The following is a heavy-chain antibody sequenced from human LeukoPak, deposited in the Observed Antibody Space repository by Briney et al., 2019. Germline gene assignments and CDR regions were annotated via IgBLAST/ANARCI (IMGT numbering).Heavy chain of an antibody. CDR1: GGSISSYY. V-gene: IGHV4-59*08. J-gene: IGHJ3*02. D-gene: IGHD3-10*01. CDR3: ASLTIYYYGSYAFDI. CDR2: IYYSGST. Sequence: SETLSLTCTVSGGSISSYYWSWIRQPPGKGLEWIGYIYYSGSTNYNPSLKSRVTISVDTSKNQFSLKLSSVTAADTAVYYCASLTIYYYGSYAFDIWGQGTMVTVSS.